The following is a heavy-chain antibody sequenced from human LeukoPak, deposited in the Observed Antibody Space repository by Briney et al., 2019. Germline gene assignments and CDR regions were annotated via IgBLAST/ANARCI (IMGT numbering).Heavy chain of an antibody. D-gene: IGHD1-14*01. CDR2: IIPISGTA. Sequence: SVKVSCKASGGTFSTYAISWVRQAPGLGLEWMGGIIPISGTANYAQKFQGRVTFTTDESTNTAYMELSSLRSEDTAVYYCARGGTFYRRTLLNYFDYWGQGSLVTVSS. CDR3: ARGGTFYRRTLLNYFDY. J-gene: IGHJ4*02. V-gene: IGHV1-69*05. CDR1: GGTFSTYA.